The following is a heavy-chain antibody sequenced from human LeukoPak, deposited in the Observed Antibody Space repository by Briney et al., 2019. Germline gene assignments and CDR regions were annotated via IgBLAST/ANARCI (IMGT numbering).Heavy chain of an antibody. Sequence: GGSLRLSCAASGFTFSSYGMHWVRQAPGKGLEWVAFTRYDGSNKYYADSVKGRFTISRDNSKNTLYLQMNSLRAEDTAVYYCAKEHDYGDYVDYWGQGTLVTVSS. CDR1: GFTFSSYG. V-gene: IGHV3-30*02. CDR2: TRYDGSNK. CDR3: AKEHDYGDYVDY. J-gene: IGHJ4*02. D-gene: IGHD4-17*01.